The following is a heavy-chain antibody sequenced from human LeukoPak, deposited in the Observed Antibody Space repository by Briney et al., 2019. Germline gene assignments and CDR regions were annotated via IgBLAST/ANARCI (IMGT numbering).Heavy chain of an antibody. J-gene: IGHJ4*02. CDR2: ISGSGGST. Sequence: GGSLRLSCAASGFTFSSYGKSWVRQATGKGLEWVSAISGSGGSTYYADSVKGRFTISRDNSKNTLYLQMNSLRAEDTAVYYCAKGFSGWYVVYWGQGTLVTVSS. V-gene: IGHV3-23*01. CDR3: AKGFSGWYVVY. D-gene: IGHD6-19*01. CDR1: GFTFSSYG.